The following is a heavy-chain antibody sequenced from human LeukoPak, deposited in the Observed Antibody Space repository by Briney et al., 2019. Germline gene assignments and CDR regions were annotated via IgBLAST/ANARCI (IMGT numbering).Heavy chain of an antibody. CDR1: GFTFNTYS. V-gene: IGHV3-48*04. Sequence: PGGSLRLSCAASGFTFNTYSMNWVRQAPGKGLEWVSYISSSSSAIYYADSVKGRFTISRDNAKNSLYLQMNNLRADDTAVYYCASGGKQTNWGNYWGQGTLVTVSS. CDR3: ASGGKQTNWGNY. J-gene: IGHJ4*02. CDR2: ISSSSSAI. D-gene: IGHD7-27*01.